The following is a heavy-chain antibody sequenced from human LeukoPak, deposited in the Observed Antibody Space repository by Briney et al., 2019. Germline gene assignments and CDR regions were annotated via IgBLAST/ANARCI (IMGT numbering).Heavy chain of an antibody. CDR3: VRDELRTTYRFSWDP. CDR2: INGNGVT. J-gene: IGHJ5*02. Sequence: PSETLSLTCTVSDRSIGFYFWSWIRQSAGKGLEWIGRINGNGVTNYNPSLKSRVTMSVDTYTSQFSLNLRSVTAADRSVYYCVRDELRTTYRFSWDPWGQGILVTV. V-gene: IGHV4-4*07. CDR1: DRSIGFYF. D-gene: IGHD3-16*02.